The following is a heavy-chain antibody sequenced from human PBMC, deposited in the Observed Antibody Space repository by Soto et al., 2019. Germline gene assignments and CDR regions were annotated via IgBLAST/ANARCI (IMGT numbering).Heavy chain of an antibody. D-gene: IGHD5-18*01. Sequence: PSETLSLTCAVSGGSISSSNWWSWVRHPPGKGLEWIGEIYHSGRTNYNPSLKSRVTISVDKSKNQFSLKLSSVTAADTAVYYCARGVYSYDRDYYYCMDVWGQGTTVTVSS. V-gene: IGHV4-4*02. CDR3: ARGVYSYDRDYYYCMDV. CDR1: GGSISSSNW. CDR2: IYHSGRT. J-gene: IGHJ6*02.